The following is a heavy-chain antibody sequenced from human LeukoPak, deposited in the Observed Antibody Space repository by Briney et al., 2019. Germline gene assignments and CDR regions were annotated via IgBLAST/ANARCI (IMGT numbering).Heavy chain of an antibody. CDR2: ISAYNGNT. J-gene: IGHJ4*02. D-gene: IGHD3-10*01. Sequence: GASVKVSCKASGYTFTSYGISWVRQAPGQGLEWMGWISAYNGNTNYAQKLQGRVTMTTDTSTSTACMELRSLRSDDTAVYYCARDLRSYYGSGSFNYWGQGTLVTVSS. CDR1: GYTFTSYG. V-gene: IGHV1-18*01. CDR3: ARDLRSYYGSGSFNY.